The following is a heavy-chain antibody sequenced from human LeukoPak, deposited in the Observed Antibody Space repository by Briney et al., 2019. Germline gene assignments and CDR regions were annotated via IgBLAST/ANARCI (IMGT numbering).Heavy chain of an antibody. Sequence: GGSLRLSCAASGFTFSSYAMSWVRQAPGKGLEWVSAISGSGGSAYYADSVKGRSTFSRDNSKNTLYLQMNSLRAEDTAVYYCAKDGGPGIAAAGLDIWGQGTMVTVSS. CDR1: GFTFSSYA. J-gene: IGHJ3*02. CDR3: AKDGGPGIAAAGLDI. D-gene: IGHD6-13*01. V-gene: IGHV3-23*01. CDR2: ISGSGGSA.